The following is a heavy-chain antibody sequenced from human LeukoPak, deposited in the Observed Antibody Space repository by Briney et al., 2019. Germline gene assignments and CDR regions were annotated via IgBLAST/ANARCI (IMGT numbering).Heavy chain of an antibody. V-gene: IGHV3-7*03. CDR3: ATGNKYGYLFDY. J-gene: IGHJ4*02. Sequence: GGSLRLSCAASGFTFRGSWMNWVRQAPGKGLEWVANIKQDGSEKYYVDSVKGRFTISRDNAKNSLYLQMNSLRAEDTAVYYCATGNKYGYLFDYWGQGTLVTVSS. CDR1: GFTFRGSW. D-gene: IGHD5-18*01. CDR2: IKQDGSEK.